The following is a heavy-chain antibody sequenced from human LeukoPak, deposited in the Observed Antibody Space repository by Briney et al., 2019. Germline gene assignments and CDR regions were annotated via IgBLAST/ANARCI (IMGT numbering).Heavy chain of an antibody. CDR3: AKLLRPYYYYYMDV. CDR1: GLTFSSYW. Sequence: GGSLRLSCAASGLTFSSYWMHWVRQAPGKGLVWVSRINSDGSSTSYADSVKGRFTISRDNAKNTLYLQMNSLRAEDTAVYYCAKLLRPYYYYYMDVWGKGTTVTVSS. V-gene: IGHV3-74*01. J-gene: IGHJ6*03. CDR2: INSDGSST. D-gene: IGHD2-21*02.